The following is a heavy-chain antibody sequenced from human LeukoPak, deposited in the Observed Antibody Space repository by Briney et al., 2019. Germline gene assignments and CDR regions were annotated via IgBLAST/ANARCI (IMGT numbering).Heavy chain of an antibody. Sequence: GGSLRLSCVGSGFTFSNYNMNWVRQAPGQGLEWVSSISAGSSSTHYADSLKGRFTISRDNAKNSLYLQMNSLRAEDTAVYYCAICGGGACHKVYSDHWGQGTLVTVSS. V-gene: IGHV3-21*01. CDR3: AICGGGACHKVYSDH. J-gene: IGHJ4*02. CDR1: GFTFSNYN. CDR2: ISAGSSST. D-gene: IGHD2-21*01.